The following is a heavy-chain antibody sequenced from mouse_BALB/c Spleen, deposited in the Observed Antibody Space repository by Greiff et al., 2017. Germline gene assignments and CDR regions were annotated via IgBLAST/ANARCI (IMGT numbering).Heavy chain of an antibody. Sequence: VQLVESGPGLVAPSQSLSITCTVSGFSLTGYGVNWVRQPPGKGLEWLGMIWGDGSTDYNSALKSRLSISKDNSKSQVFLKMNSLQTDDTARYYCARDDGYSYYAMDYWGQGTSVTVSA. CDR2: IWGDGST. CDR1: GFSLTGYG. J-gene: IGHJ4*01. V-gene: IGHV2-6-7*01. D-gene: IGHD2-3*01. CDR3: ARDDGYSYYAMDY.